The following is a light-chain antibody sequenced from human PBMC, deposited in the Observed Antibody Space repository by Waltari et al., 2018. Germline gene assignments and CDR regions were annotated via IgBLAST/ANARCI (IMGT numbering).Light chain of an antibody. J-gene: IGKJ2*01. CDR1: QSVSRN. CDR2: DAS. CDR3: QQYNNTPPYS. Sequence: TVMNQPPVTLSVSAGERATVPCRASQSVSRNLAWYQQKPGQAPRLLIYDASTRDTGIPARFSGSGSGTEFTLTISSLQSEDFAIYYCQQYNNTPPYSFGQGTKLEI. V-gene: IGKV3-15*01.